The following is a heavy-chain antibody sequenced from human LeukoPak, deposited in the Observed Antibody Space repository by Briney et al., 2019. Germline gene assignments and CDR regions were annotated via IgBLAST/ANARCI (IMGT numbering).Heavy chain of an antibody. CDR1: GFTFSDYY. J-gene: IGHJ4*02. CDR2: ISSSGSTI. Sequence: GGSLRLSYAASGFTFSDYYMSWIRQAPGKGLEWVSYISSSGSTIYYADSVKGRFTISRDNAKNSLYLQMNSLRAEDTAVYYCARAPPVGKYYFDYWGQGTLVTVSS. CDR3: ARAPPVGKYYFDY. V-gene: IGHV3-11*01. D-gene: IGHD1-26*01.